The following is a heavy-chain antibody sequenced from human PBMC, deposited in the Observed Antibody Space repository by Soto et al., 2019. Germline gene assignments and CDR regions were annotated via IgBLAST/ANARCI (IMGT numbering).Heavy chain of an antibody. J-gene: IGHJ4*02. CDR1: GYKFIDHY. CDR2: INPHNGAT. V-gene: IGHV1-2*02. CDR3: ARAPRIIRHITAIGEASPGVLEN. Sequence: ASVKVSCKASGYKFIDHYIHWVRQAPGQGLEWMGWINPHNGATSLSQKFKYRVMMTSDTSITTVYMELTNLRSDETALYFCARAPRIIRHITAIGEASPGVLENWGQGTPVTVYS. D-gene: IGHD3-3*01.